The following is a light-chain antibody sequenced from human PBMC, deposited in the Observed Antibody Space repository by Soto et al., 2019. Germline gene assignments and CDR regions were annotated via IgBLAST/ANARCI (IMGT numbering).Light chain of an antibody. V-gene: IGKV1-39*01. CDR1: QTIMTY. J-gene: IGKJ4*01. CDR3: QQYNSYPRT. Sequence: DIQMTQSPSSLSASVGDEVTITRRASQTIMTYLNWYQLKPGKPPRLLIYAASSLQSGVPSRFSGSGSGTDFTLTISSLQPDDFATYYCQQYNSYPRTFGGGTKVDIK. CDR2: AAS.